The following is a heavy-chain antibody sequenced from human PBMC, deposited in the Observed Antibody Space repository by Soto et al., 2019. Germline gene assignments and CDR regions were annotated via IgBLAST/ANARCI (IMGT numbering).Heavy chain of an antibody. CDR2: ISYDGSNK. CDR1: GFTFSSYG. D-gene: IGHD4-4*01. Sequence: PGGSLRLSCAASGFTFSSYGMHWVRQAPGKGLEWVAVISYDGSNKYYADSVKGRFTISRDNSKNTLYLQMNSLRAEDTAVYYCAKTSTVTTGHPPDYWGQGTLVTVSS. CDR3: AKTSTVTTGHPPDY. J-gene: IGHJ4*02. V-gene: IGHV3-30*18.